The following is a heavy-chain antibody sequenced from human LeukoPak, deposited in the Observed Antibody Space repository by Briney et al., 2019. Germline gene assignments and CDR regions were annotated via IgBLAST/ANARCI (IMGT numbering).Heavy chain of an antibody. CDR3: ARGAYRNASGFDY. V-gene: IGHV3-23*01. Sequence: GGSLRLSCAASGFTFSSYAMSWVRQAPGKGLEWVSAISGSGGSTYYADSVKGRFTISRDNSRNTAYLQMNSLRPEDTAVYYCARGAYRNASGFDYWGQGTLVTVSS. CDR2: ISGSGGST. D-gene: IGHD2-21*01. CDR1: GFTFSSYA. J-gene: IGHJ4*02.